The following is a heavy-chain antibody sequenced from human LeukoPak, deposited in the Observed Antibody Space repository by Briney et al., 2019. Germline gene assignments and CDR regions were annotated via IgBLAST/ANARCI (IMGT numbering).Heavy chain of an antibody. D-gene: IGHD2-15*01. CDR2: INPNSGGT. J-gene: IGHJ6*03. CDR1: GYTFTGYY. Sequence: GASVKVSCKASGYTFTGYYMHWVRQAPGQGLEWMGWINPNSGGTNYAQKFQGRVTMTRDTSISTAYMELSRLRSDDTAVYYCARAATFYYYYYMDVWGKGTTVTISS. V-gene: IGHV1-2*02. CDR3: ARAATFYYYYYMDV.